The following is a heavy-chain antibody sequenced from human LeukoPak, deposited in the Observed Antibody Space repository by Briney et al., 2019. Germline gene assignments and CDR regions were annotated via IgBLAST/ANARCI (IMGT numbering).Heavy chain of an antibody. CDR2: ISGSGGST. D-gene: IGHD6-19*01. CDR1: GFTFSSYA. CDR3: AKDTQWLVPGYFDY. V-gene: IGHV3-23*01. J-gene: IGHJ4*02. Sequence: GGSLRLSCAASGFTFSSYAMSWVRQAPGKGLEWVSAISGSGGSTYYADSVKGRFTISRDNSKNTLYMQMNSLGAEDTAVYYCAKDTQWLVPGYFDYWGQGTLVTVSS.